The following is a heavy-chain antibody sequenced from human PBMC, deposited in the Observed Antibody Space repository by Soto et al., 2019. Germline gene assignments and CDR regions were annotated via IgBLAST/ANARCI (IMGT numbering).Heavy chain of an antibody. D-gene: IGHD4-17*01. J-gene: IGHJ1*01. CDR1: GGSFSGYY. Sequence: PSETLSLTCAVYGGSFSGYYWSWIRQPPGKGLEWIGDINHSGSTNYNPSLKSRVTISVDTSKNQFSLKLSSVTAADTAVYYCARRYHYGDYEVGFQHWGQGTLVTVSS. V-gene: IGHV4-34*01. CDR3: ARRYHYGDYEVGFQH. CDR2: INHSGST.